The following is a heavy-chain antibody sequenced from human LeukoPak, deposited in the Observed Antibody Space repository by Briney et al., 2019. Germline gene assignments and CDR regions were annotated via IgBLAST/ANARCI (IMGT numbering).Heavy chain of an antibody. D-gene: IGHD4-23*01. CDR1: GVTLSNYA. V-gene: IGHV3-23*01. J-gene: IGHJ4*02. CDR2: ISSSGSGGNT. CDR3: ARRGDGGRSFDY. Sequence: PGGSLRLSCVASGVTLSNYAMSWARQAPGKGLEWVSGISSSGSGGNTYYADSVKGRFTISRDNSKNTLYLQVNSLRAEDTAVYYCARRGDGGRSFDYWGQGTLVTVSS.